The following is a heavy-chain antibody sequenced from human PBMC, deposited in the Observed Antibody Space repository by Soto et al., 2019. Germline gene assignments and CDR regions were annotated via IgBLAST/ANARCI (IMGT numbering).Heavy chain of an antibody. J-gene: IGHJ6*02. CDR2: INPNSGGT. CDR1: GYTFTGYY. V-gene: IGHV1-2*04. CDR3: ARSLELSPVGYYYYGMDV. Sequence: ASVKVSCKASGYTFTGYYMHWVRQAPGQGLEWMGWINPNSGGTNYAQKFQGWVTMTRDTSISTAYMELSRLRSDDTAVYYCARSLELSPVGYYYYGMDVWGQGTTVTVSS. D-gene: IGHD1-7*01.